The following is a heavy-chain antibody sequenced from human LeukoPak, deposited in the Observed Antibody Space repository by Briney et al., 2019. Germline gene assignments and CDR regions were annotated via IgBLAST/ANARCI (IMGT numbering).Heavy chain of an antibody. CDR3: AKGSDSSGSFYYFDY. J-gene: IGHJ4*02. CDR1: GFTFDDYA. Sequence: PGGSLRLSCAASGFTFDDYAMHWVRQAPGKGLEWVSGISWNSGSIGYADSVKGRFTISRDNAKNSLYLQMNSLRAEDMALYYCAKGSDSSGSFYYFDYWGQGTLVTVSS. CDR2: ISWNSGSI. D-gene: IGHD3-22*01. V-gene: IGHV3-9*03.